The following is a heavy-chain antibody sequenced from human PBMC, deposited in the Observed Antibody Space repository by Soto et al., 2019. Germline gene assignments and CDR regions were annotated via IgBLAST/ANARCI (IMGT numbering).Heavy chain of an antibody. Sequence: ASVKVSCKASGYSFTSYAIHWVRQATGQGLEYLGWMNPNSGNTGYVQKFQGRVTMTRDTPISTAYMELSSLRSEDSAVYFCARGIKYGAYSRWFDPWGQGTLVTVSS. CDR3: ARGIKYGAYSRWFDP. CDR2: MNPNSGNT. V-gene: IGHV1-8*02. D-gene: IGHD4-17*01. CDR1: GYSFTSYA. J-gene: IGHJ5*02.